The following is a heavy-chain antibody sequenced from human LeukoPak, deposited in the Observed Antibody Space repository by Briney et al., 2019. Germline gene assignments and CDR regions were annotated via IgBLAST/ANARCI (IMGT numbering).Heavy chain of an antibody. J-gene: IGHJ4*02. CDR2: IDPEDGET. Sequence: GASVKVSCKVSGHTLTDLSTYWVRQAPGGGLEWMGGIDPEDGETIYAQKFQGRVTMTEDTSTDTAYMELSSLRSEDTAVYYCATGGIYSLLDYWGQGTLVTVSS. D-gene: IGHD2-15*01. V-gene: IGHV1-24*01. CDR3: ATGGIYSLLDY. CDR1: GHTLTDLS.